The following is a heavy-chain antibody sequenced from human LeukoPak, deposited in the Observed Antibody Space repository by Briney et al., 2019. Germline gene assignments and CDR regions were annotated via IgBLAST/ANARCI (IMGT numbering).Heavy chain of an antibody. CDR3: VRRAPGFSSGWLDY. J-gene: IGHJ4*02. D-gene: IGHD6-19*01. CDR1: GFTFSIYA. V-gene: IGHV3-64*01. CDR2: ISSSGGST. Sequence: GGSLTLSCAASGFTFSIYAMLWVREAPGKGLEYVSAISSSGGSTFYANSVKGRFTISRDNLKNTLYLQMGSLRAEDMALYYCVRRAPGFSSGWLDYWGQGSLLGVS.